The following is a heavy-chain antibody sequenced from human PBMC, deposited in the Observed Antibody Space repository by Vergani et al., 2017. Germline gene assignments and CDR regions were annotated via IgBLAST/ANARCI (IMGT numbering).Heavy chain of an antibody. CDR2: IYYSGST. V-gene: IGHV4-59*01. J-gene: IGHJ6*02. CDR3: ARSLAHYYYYGMDV. CDR1: GGSISSYY. Sequence: QVQLQESGPGLVKPSETLSLTCTVSGGSISSYYWSWIRQPPGKGLEWIGYIYYSGSTNYNPSLKSRVTISVGTSKNQFSLKLSSVTAADTAVYYCARSLAHYYYYGMDVWGQGTTVTVSS. D-gene: IGHD5-12*01.